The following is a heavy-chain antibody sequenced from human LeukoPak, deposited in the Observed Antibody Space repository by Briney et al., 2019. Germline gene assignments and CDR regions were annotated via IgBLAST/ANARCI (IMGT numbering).Heavy chain of an antibody. Sequence: PSETLSLTCTVSGGSISSYYWTWIRQPPGKGLEWVGNMHPGGTTKFHPSLEGRVTMSIDTSNKQFSLRLRSVTAADTATYYCAKTGSLFGRFLDHWGPGALVIVSS. CDR1: GGSISSYY. CDR2: MHPGGTT. CDR3: AKTGSLFGRFLDH. V-gene: IGHV4-59*01. D-gene: IGHD3-10*02. J-gene: IGHJ4*02.